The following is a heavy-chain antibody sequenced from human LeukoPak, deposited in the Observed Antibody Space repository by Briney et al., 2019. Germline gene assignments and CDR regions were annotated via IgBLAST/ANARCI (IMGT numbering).Heavy chain of an antibody. V-gene: IGHV1-18*01. CDR2: ISAYNGNT. CDR3: ARVGYYYGMDV. J-gene: IGHJ6*02. Sequence: ASVKVSCKASGYTFTSYGISWVRQAPGQGLEWMGWISAYNGNTNYAQKLQGRVTMTTDTSTSTAYMEPRSLRSDDTAVYYCARVGYYYGMDVWGQGTTVTVSS. CDR1: GYTFTSYG.